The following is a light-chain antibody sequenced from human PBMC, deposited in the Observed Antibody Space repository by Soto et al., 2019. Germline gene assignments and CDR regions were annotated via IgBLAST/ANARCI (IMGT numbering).Light chain of an antibody. Sequence: QSALTQPASVSGSPGQSITISCTGTSSDVGGYNYVSWYQQHPGKAPKLMIYEVSDRPSGVSNRFSGSKSDNTASLTISGLQAEDGADYYCSSYTSSSTLVFGGGTKLTVL. CDR3: SSYTSSSTLV. CDR2: EVS. J-gene: IGLJ3*02. V-gene: IGLV2-14*01. CDR1: SSDVGGYNY.